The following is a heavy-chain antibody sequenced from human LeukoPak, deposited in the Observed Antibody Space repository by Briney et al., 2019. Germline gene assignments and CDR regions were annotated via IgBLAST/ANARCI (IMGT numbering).Heavy chain of an antibody. CDR2: ISPNSGGT. Sequence: GASVKVSCKASGYTFTGYYIHWLRQAPGQGLEWMGWISPNSGGTNFAQKFQGRVTMSRDTSISTAYMELSSLRSEDTAVYYCARDRSALGAFDIWGQGTMVTVSS. CDR3: ARDRSALGAFDI. CDR1: GYTFTGYY. D-gene: IGHD7-27*01. V-gene: IGHV1-2*02. J-gene: IGHJ3*02.